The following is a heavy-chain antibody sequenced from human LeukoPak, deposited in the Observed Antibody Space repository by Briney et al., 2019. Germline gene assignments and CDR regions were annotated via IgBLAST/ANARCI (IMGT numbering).Heavy chain of an antibody. V-gene: IGHV4-30-4*08. CDR1: GGSISSGDYY. D-gene: IGHD3-16*01. CDR2: IYYSGST. Sequence: SETLSLTCTVSGGSISSGDYYWSWIRQPPGKGLEWIGYIYYSGSTYYNPSLNSRVTISVDTSKNQFSLKLSSVTAADTAVYYCARRAAHHYVWAYYMDVWGKGTTVTVSS. J-gene: IGHJ6*03. CDR3: ARRAAHHYVWAYYMDV.